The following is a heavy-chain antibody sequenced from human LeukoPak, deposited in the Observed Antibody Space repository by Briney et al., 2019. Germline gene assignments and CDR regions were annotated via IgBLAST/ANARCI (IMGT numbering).Heavy chain of an antibody. Sequence: PGGSLRLSCAASGLTASHNVNNAMSWVRQAPGKGLEWVSYISSSGSTIYYADSVKGRFTISRDNAKNSLYLQMNSLRAEDTAVYYCAREGTYGSGSQDYWGQGTLVTVSS. CDR2: ISSSGSTI. CDR1: GLTAS. D-gene: IGHD3-10*01. V-gene: IGHV3-48*03. J-gene: IGHJ4*02. CDR3: AREGTYGSGSQDY.